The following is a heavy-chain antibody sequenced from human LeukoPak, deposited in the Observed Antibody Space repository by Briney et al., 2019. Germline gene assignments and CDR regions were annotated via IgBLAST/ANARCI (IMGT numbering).Heavy chain of an antibody. J-gene: IGHJ4*02. Sequence: ASVKVSCKASGYTFTGYYMHWVRQAPGQGLEWMGWINPNSGGTNYAQKFQGRVTMTRDTSISTAYMELGRLRSDDTAVYYCARDPLSVAGTNYFDYWGQGTLVTVSS. CDR1: GYTFTGYY. D-gene: IGHD6-19*01. CDR3: ARDPLSVAGTNYFDY. V-gene: IGHV1-2*02. CDR2: INPNSGGT.